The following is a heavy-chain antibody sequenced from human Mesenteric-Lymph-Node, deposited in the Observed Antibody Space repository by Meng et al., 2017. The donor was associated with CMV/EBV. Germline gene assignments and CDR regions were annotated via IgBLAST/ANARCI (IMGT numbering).Heavy chain of an antibody. CDR3: ARLNMARFDY. CDR1: GGSISSYY. CDR2: IYHTGST. V-gene: IGHV4-59*01. Sequence: LACTFSGGSISSYYWSSIRQPPGKGLEWIGYIYHTGSTNYNPTLKSRVSISVDTSKNQFSLKLSSVTAADTAVYYCARLNMARFDYWGQGTLVTVSS. J-gene: IGHJ4*02. D-gene: IGHD4/OR15-4a*01.